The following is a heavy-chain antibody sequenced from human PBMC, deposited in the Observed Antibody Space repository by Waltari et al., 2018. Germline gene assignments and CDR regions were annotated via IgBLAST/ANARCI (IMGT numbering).Heavy chain of an antibody. J-gene: IGHJ4*02. CDR2: IIPILGIA. CDR1: GGTFSSYT. CDR3: ASVGYDTFFDY. V-gene: IGHV1-69*02. Sequence: QVQLVQSGAEVKKPGSSVKVSCKASGGTFSSYTISWVRQAPGQGLEGMGRIIPILGIANYAQKFQGRVTITADKSTSTAYMELSSLRSEDTAVYYCASVGYDTFFDYWGQGTLVTVSS. D-gene: IGHD5-12*01.